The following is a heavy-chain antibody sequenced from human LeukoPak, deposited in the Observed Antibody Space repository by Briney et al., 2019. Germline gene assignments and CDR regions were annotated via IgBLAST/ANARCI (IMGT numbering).Heavy chain of an antibody. V-gene: IGHV3-23*01. CDR3: AKRGVVIRVILVGFYKEAYYFDS. J-gene: IGHJ4*02. Sequence: GRSLRLSCAVSGITLSNYGMSWVRKAPGKGLEWVAGMSGRGGGTNYADSVKGRFTVSTDNSKNTLYLQMKRLRAEDTAVYFCAKRGVVIRVILVGFYKEAYYFDSWGQGALVTVSS. CDR2: MSGRGGGT. CDR1: GITLSNYG. D-gene: IGHD3-22*01.